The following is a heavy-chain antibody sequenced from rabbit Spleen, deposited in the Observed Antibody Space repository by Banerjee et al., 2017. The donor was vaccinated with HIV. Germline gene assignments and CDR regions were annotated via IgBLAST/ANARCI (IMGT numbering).Heavy chain of an antibody. Sequence: QEQLVESGGGLVQPGASLTLTCKASGFSFSSDYDMCWVRQAPGKGLEWIACIDAGSSAFTYFATWAKGRFTISKTSSTTVTLQVTRLTAADTATYFCARDTGSSFSSYGMDLWGPGTLVTVS. D-gene: IGHD8-1*01. CDR1: GFSFSSDYD. CDR2: IDAGSSAFT. CDR3: ARDTGSSFSSYGMDL. J-gene: IGHJ6*01. V-gene: IGHV1S45*01.